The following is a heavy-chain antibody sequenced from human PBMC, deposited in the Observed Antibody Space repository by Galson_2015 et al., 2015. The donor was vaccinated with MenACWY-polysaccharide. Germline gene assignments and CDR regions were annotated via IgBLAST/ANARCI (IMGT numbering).Heavy chain of an antibody. Sequence: QSGAEVTKPGESLKISSEGSGYSFTSYWIAWVRQMPGKGLEWMGIIYPGDSDTRYSPSFQGQVTISADKSISTAYLQWSSLKASDTSMYYCARNNYAGLRGYYYGMDVWGQGTTVTVSS. V-gene: IGHV5-51*01. CDR3: ARNNYAGLRGYYYGMDV. CDR2: IYPGDSDT. CDR1: GYSFTSYW. J-gene: IGHJ6*02. D-gene: IGHD5-12*01.